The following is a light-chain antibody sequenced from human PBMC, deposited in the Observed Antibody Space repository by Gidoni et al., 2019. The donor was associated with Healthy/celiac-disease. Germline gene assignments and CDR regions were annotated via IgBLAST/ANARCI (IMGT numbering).Light chain of an antibody. J-gene: IGLJ3*02. Sequence: QSALTQPASVSGSPGQSITISCTGTSSDGGSSNLVSWYQQHPGKAPKLMIYEVSKRPSGVSSRFSGSKSGNTASLTSSGLQVEDEADYYCCSYAGSSTPWVFGGGTKLTVL. V-gene: IGLV2-23*02. CDR3: CSYAGSSTPWV. CDR1: SSDGGSSNL. CDR2: EVS.